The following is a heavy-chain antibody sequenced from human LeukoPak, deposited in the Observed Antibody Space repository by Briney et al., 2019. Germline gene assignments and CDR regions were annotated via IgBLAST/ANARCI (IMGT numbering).Heavy chain of an antibody. CDR3: ARGRRKITIFGVVIARPTYYFDY. J-gene: IGHJ4*02. CDR2: INHSGST. V-gene: IGHV4-34*01. Sequence: SETLSLTCAVYGGSFSGYYWSLIRQPPGKGLEWIGEINHSGSTNYNPALKSRVTISVDTSKNQFSLKLSSVTAADTAMYYCARGRRKITIFGVVIARPTYYFDYWGQGTLVTVSS. D-gene: IGHD3-3*01. CDR1: GGSFSGYY.